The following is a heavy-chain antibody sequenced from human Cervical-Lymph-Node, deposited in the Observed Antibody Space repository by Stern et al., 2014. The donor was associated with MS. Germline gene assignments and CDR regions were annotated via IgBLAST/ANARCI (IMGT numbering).Heavy chain of an antibody. D-gene: IGHD4-17*01. J-gene: IGHJ4*02. CDR2: INTNTGNP. CDR3: VRDPHDYGDRFDY. CDR1: GYSFTHFA. Sequence: DQLVESGSELKKPGASVKVSCKASGYSFTHFALNWVRHAPGQGLQWMGWINTNTGNPSYAQAFTGRFVFSLDTSVSTAYLQISSLKAEDTAVYYCVRDPHDYGDRFDYWGQGTLVTVSS. V-gene: IGHV7-4-1*02.